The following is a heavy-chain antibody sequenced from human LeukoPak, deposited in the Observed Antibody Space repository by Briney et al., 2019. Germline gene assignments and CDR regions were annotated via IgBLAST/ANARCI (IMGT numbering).Heavy chain of an antibody. J-gene: IGHJ6*02. CDR1: GFTFSSYA. V-gene: IGHV3-23*01. CDR3: ARWLQPYYYYTMDV. CDR2: ISGSGGST. D-gene: IGHD5-24*01. Sequence: GGSLRLSCAASGFTFSSYAMSWVRQAPGKGLEWVSAISGSGGSTYYADSVRGRFTISRDNSKNTLFLQMNTLRAEHTAVYYCARWLQPYYYYTMDVWGQGTTVTVSS.